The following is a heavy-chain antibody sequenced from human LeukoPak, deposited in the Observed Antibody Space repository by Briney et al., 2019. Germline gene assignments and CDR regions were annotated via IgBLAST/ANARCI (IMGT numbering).Heavy chain of an antibody. D-gene: IGHD6-6*01. CDR1: GGSFSGYY. CDR3: ARVGSSSSNWFDP. CDR2: INHSGST. V-gene: IGHV4-34*01. J-gene: IGHJ5*02. Sequence: TSETLSLTCAVYGGSFSGYYWSWIRQPPGKGLEWIGEINHSGSTNYNPSLKSRVTISVDTSKNQFSLKLSSVTAADTAVYYCARVGSSSSNWFDPWGQGTLVTVSS.